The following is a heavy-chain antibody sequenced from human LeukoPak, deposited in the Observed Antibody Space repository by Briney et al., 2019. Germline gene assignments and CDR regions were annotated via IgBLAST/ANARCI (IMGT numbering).Heavy chain of an antibody. V-gene: IGHV4-34*01. J-gene: IGHJ4*02. D-gene: IGHD3-10*01. Sequence: PSETLSLTCAVYGESFSGHYWTWIRQPPGRGLEWIGEINHSGSTTSNPSLNNRVTISVDTSKTQFSLKLTSVTAADTAVYYCARPRYGSGSLDSWGQGTLVTVSS. CDR3: ARPRYGSGSLDS. CDR2: INHSGST. CDR1: GESFSGHY.